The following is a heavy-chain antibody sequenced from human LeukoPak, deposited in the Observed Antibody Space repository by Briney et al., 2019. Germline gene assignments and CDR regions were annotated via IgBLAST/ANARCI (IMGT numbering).Heavy chain of an antibody. Sequence: ASVKVSCKASGYTFTGYYMHWVRQAPGQGLEWMGRINPNSGGTNYAQKFQGRVTMTRDTSISTAYMELSRLRSDDTAMYYCARDSHSSGWYLIGYWGQGTLVTVSS. V-gene: IGHV1-2*06. CDR2: INPNSGGT. CDR1: GYTFTGYY. J-gene: IGHJ4*02. D-gene: IGHD6-19*01. CDR3: ARDSHSSGWYLIGY.